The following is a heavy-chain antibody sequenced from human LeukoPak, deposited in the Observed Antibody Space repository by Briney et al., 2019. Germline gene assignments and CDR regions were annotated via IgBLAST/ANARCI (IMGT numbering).Heavy chain of an antibody. V-gene: IGHV4-59*12. CDR1: GGSFSGYY. CDR3: ARDRYYYDSSPSDAFDI. D-gene: IGHD3-22*01. Sequence: SETLSLTCAVYGGSFSGYYWSWIRQPPGKGLEWIGNIFNSRNTNYNPSLKSRVTISVDTSKNQFSLKLSSVTAADTAVYYCARDRYYYDSSPSDAFDIWGQGTMVTVSS. J-gene: IGHJ3*02. CDR2: IFNSRNT.